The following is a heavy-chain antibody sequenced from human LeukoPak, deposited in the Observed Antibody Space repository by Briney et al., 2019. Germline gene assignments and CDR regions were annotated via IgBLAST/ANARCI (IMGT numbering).Heavy chain of an antibody. V-gene: IGHV3-30*02. CDR3: ASLWFGELFGFDY. CDR2: IRYDGSNK. D-gene: IGHD3-10*01. Sequence: VFIRYDGSNKYYADSVKGRFTISRDNSKNTLYLQMNSLRAEDTAVYYCASLWFGELFGFDYWGQGTLVTVSS. J-gene: IGHJ4*02.